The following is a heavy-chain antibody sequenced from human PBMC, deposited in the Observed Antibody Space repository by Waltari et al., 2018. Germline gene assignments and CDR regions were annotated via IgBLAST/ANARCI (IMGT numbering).Heavy chain of an antibody. V-gene: IGHV1-8*01. CDR1: GYTFTSYD. D-gene: IGHD3-16*01. Sequence: QVQLVQSGAEVKKPGASVKVSCKASGYTFTSYDINCVRQTQGQGLEWMGWINPNTGNTGCSQKFQDRLIMTTNPSINTAYMELPGLTSEDTGVYYCARGAAPGKGAHWFDPWGQGTLVTVSS. CDR2: INPNTGNT. CDR3: ARGAAPGKGAHWFDP. J-gene: IGHJ5*02.